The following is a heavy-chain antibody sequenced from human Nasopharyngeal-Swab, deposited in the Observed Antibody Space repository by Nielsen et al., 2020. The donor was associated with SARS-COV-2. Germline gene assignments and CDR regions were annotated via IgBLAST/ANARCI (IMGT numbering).Heavy chain of an antibody. D-gene: IGHD3-22*01. CDR1: GFTFSGSA. V-gene: IGHV3-73*01. CDR2: IRNKANSYTT. Sequence: GESLKISCAASGFTFSGSAMHWVRQASGKGLEWVGRIRNKANSYTTAYAASVKGRFTISRDDSKNMAFLQMNGLKTEDTAVYYCTRLITTSTSGPWGQGTLVTVSS. CDR3: TRLITTSTSGP. J-gene: IGHJ5*02.